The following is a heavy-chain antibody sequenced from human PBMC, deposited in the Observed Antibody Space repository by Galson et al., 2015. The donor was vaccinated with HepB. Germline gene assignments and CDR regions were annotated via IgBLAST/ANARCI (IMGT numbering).Heavy chain of an antibody. CDR2: ISSSSSYI. J-gene: IGHJ4*03. V-gene: IGHV3-21*01. CDR3: AREGAAAGFDY. D-gene: IGHD6-13*01. Sequence: SLRLSCAASGFTFSSYSMNWVRQAPGKGLEWVSSISSSSSYIYYADSVKGRFTISRDNAKNSLYLQVNSLRAEDTAVYYCAREGAAAGFDYWGQGTTVTVSS. CDR1: GFTFSSYS.